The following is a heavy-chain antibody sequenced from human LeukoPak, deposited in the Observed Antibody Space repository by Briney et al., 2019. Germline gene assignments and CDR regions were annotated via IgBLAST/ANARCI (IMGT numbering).Heavy chain of an antibody. V-gene: IGHV3-30*02. CDR3: AKDRGYCSSTSCFHWFDP. Sequence: GGSLRLSCAASGFTFSSYGMHWVRQAPGKGLEWVAFIRYDGSNKYYADSVKGRFTISRDNSKNTLYLQMNGLRAEDTAVYYCAKDRGYCSSTSCFHWFDPWGQGTLVTVSS. CDR1: GFTFSSYG. J-gene: IGHJ5*02. D-gene: IGHD2-2*01. CDR2: IRYDGSNK.